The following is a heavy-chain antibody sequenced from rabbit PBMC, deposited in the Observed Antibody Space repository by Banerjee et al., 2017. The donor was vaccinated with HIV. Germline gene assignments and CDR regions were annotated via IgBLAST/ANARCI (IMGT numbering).Heavy chain of an antibody. CDR2: IGAGSGGNT. CDR1: GFDFSSGA. J-gene: IGHJ3*01. CDR3: ARRINSGSSSPTRLDL. D-gene: IGHD8-1*01. Sequence: QEQLEESGGDLVKPEGSLTLTCTASGFDFSSGAMCWVRQAPGKGPEWIACIGAGSGGNTYYASWAKGRFTISKTSSTTVTLQMTSLTAADTATYFCARRINSGSSSPTRLDLWGPGSLVTVS. V-gene: IGHV1S45*01.